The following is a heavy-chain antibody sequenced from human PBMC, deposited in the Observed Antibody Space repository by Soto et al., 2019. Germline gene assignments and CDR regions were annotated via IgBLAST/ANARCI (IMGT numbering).Heavy chain of an antibody. Sequence: QLQLQESGPGLVKPSETLSLTCTVSGGSISSSSYYWGWIRQTPGKGLELIGSIYYSGSTYYNPSLKTRVTISVDTSKNQFSLKLSSVTAADTAVYYCARPYYYGSGMVFAPWGQGTLVTVSS. V-gene: IGHV4-39*01. CDR2: IYYSGST. CDR1: GGSISSSSYY. D-gene: IGHD3-10*01. CDR3: ARPYYYGSGMVFAP. J-gene: IGHJ5*02.